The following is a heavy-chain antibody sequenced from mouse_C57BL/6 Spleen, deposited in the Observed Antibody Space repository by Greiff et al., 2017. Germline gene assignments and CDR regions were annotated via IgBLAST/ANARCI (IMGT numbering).Heavy chain of an antibody. CDR1: GYTFTSYW. V-gene: IGHV1-55*01. CDR2: IYPGSGST. Sequence: QVQLQQPGAELVKPGASVKMSCKASGYTFTSYWITWVKQRPGQGLEWIGDIYPGSGSTNYNEKFKSKATLTVDTSSSTAYMQLSSLTSEDSAVYYCARTTVVADGYAMDYWGQGTSVTVSS. D-gene: IGHD1-1*01. J-gene: IGHJ4*01. CDR3: ARTTVVADGYAMDY.